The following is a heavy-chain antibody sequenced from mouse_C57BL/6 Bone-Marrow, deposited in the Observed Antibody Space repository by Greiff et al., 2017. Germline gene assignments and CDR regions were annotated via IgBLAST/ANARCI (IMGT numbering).Heavy chain of an antibody. CDR3: ARERVTAVGYFDV. J-gene: IGHJ1*03. Sequence: VQLQQPGAELVKPGASVKLSCKASGYTFTSYWMHWVKQRPGQGLEWIGMIHPNSGSTNYNEKFKSKATLTVDKSSSTAYMQLSSLTSEDSAVYYCARERVTAVGYFDVWGTGTTVTVSA. V-gene: IGHV1-64*01. CDR1: GYTFTSYW. D-gene: IGHD2-2*01. CDR2: IHPNSGST.